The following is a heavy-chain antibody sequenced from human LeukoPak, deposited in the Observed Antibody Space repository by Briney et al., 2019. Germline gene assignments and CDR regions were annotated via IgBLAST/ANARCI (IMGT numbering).Heavy chain of an antibody. CDR1: GGSISSSNW. CDR2: IYHSGST. V-gene: IGHV4-4*02. J-gene: IGHJ5*02. Sequence: SETLSLTCAVSGGSISSSNWWSWVRQPPGKGLEWIGEIYHSGSTNYNPSLKSRVTISVDKSKNQFSLKLSSVTAADTAVYYCASMGFYGSGSASNWFDPWGQGTLVTVSS. D-gene: IGHD3-10*01. CDR3: ASMGFYGSGSASNWFDP.